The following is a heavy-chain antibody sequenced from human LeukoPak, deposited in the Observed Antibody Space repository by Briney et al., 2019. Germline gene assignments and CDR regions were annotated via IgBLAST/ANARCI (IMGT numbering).Heavy chain of an antibody. CDR2: IYYSGST. J-gene: IGHJ3*02. D-gene: IGHD4-17*01. Sequence: PSETLPLTCTVSGGSISSYYWSWIRQPPGKGLEWIGYIYYSGSTNYNPSLKSRVTISVDTSKYQFSLKLSSVTAADTAVYYCARDYGDYSLDIWGQGTMVTVSS. V-gene: IGHV4-59*01. CDR1: GGSISSYY. CDR3: ARDYGDYSLDI.